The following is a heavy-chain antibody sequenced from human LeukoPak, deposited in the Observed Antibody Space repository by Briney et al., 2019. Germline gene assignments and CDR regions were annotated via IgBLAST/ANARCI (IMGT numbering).Heavy chain of an antibody. V-gene: IGHV3-23*01. Sequence: GGSLRLSCAASGFTFSSYAMSWVRQAPGKGLEWVSAISGSGGSTYYADSVKGRFTISRDNSRNTLYLQMNSLRAEDTAVYYCAKEGDVVVPAAIPVNYYYYGMDVWGQGTTVTVSS. CDR3: AKEGDVVVPAAIPVNYYYYGMDV. CDR2: ISGSGGST. CDR1: GFTFSSYA. J-gene: IGHJ6*02. D-gene: IGHD2-2*02.